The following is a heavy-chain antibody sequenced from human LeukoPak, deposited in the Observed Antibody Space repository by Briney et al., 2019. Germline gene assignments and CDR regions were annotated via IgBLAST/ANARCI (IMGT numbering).Heavy chain of an antibody. CDR2: FDPEVIQT. CDR3: AIEVDRCSGSSCFPHYYYGLDV. Sequence: ASVKVSCKVSGYTLTELFMQWVRQAPGKGLEWMGGFDPEVIQTIYAQKFQGRITVTEDTSTDTAYMELSSLRSEDTAVYYCAIEVDRCSGSSCFPHYYYGLDVWGQGTTVTVSS. CDR1: GYTLTELF. J-gene: IGHJ6*02. D-gene: IGHD2-15*01. V-gene: IGHV1-24*01.